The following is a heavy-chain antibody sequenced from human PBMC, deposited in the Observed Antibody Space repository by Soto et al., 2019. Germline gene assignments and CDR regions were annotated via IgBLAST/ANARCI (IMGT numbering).Heavy chain of an antibody. CDR3: ARDGVYDILTGYYSSYYMGV. D-gene: IGHD3-9*01. Sequence: GGSLRLSCAASGFTFANYAMYWVRQAPGKGLELVAIIHDDGINKAYADSVKGRFTISRDNSKNTLYLQMNSLRAEDTAVYYCARDGVYDILTGYYSSYYMGVWGKGTTVTVSS. CDR1: GFTFANYA. CDR2: IHDDGINK. V-gene: IGHV3-33*07. J-gene: IGHJ6*03.